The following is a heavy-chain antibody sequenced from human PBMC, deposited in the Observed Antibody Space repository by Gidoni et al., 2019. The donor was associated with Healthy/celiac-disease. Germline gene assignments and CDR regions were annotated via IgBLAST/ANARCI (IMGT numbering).Heavy chain of an antibody. CDR2: IIPIFGTA. D-gene: IGHD3-22*01. CDR1: GGTFSSYA. Sequence: QVQLVQSGAEVKKPGSSVKVSCKASGGTFSSYAISWVRQAPGQGLEWMGGIIPIFGTANYAQKFQGRVTITADESTSTAYMELSSLRSEDTAVYYCARDRPNYYDSSQPPPLDWYFDLWGRGTLVTVSS. V-gene: IGHV1-69*01. CDR3: ARDRPNYYDSSQPPPLDWYFDL. J-gene: IGHJ2*01.